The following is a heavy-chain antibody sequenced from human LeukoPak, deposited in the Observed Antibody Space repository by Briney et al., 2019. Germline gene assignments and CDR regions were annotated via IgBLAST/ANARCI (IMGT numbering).Heavy chain of an antibody. Sequence: SETLSLTCTVSGYSTSSGYYWGWVRQPPGKGLEWIGSISHAGSTDYSPSLKSRVTISLDTSKNQFSLKLRPVTAADTAVYYCARILRGVIVTSFDYWGQGILVTVSS. D-gene: IGHD3-10*01. CDR3: ARILRGVIVTSFDY. CDR1: GYSTSSGYY. CDR2: ISHAGST. V-gene: IGHV4-38-2*02. J-gene: IGHJ4*02.